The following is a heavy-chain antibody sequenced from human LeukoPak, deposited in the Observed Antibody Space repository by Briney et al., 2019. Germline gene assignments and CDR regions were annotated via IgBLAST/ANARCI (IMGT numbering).Heavy chain of an antibody. Sequence: ASLKVSCTASGYSFTSYYMHWVRQAPGQGLEWMGLINPSGGSTSYAQKFQGRFTMTRDTSTSTVYMELSKLKSEDTAVYYCERGLYGSGSYSGFDPWGQGTLVTVSS. CDR2: INPSGGST. D-gene: IGHD3-10*01. J-gene: IGHJ5*02. CDR3: ERGLYGSGSYSGFDP. V-gene: IGHV1-46*01. CDR1: GYSFTSYY.